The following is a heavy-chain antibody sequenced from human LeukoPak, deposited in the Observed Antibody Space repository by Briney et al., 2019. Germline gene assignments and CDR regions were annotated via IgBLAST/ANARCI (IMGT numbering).Heavy chain of an antibody. J-gene: IGHJ4*02. D-gene: IGHD3-22*01. CDR2: LSGSGRKT. V-gene: IGHV3-23*01. Sequence: GGTLRLSCAASAFTFDHYAMSWVRQAPGKGLEWVSTLSGSGRKTYYADSVKGRFTISRDNSRNTLYLQMDTLRAEDTALYYCAKGRTPFYSDSSGYHSSPYDYWGQGTLVTVSS. CDR1: AFTFDHYA. CDR3: AKGRTPFYSDSSGYHSSPYDY.